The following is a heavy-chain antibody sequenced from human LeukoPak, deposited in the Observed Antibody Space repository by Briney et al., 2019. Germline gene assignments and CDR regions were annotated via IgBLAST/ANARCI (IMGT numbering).Heavy chain of an antibody. Sequence: GSLRLSCTVSGFTVSSNSWSWVRQAPGKGLEWVSFIYSGGNTHYSDSVTGRFTISRDNSKNTLYLQMNSLRAEDTAVYYCARVFGAGYSDYWGQGTLVTVSS. V-gene: IGHV3-53*01. CDR1: GFTVSSNS. J-gene: IGHJ4*02. D-gene: IGHD4/OR15-4a*01. CDR3: ARVFGAGYSDY. CDR2: IYSGGNT.